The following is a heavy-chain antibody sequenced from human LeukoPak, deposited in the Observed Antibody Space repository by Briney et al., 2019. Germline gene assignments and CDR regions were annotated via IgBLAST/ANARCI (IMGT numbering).Heavy chain of an antibody. D-gene: IGHD3-16*02. V-gene: IGHV4-39*01. CDR3: ASLLYDDVWGSYHTDY. J-gene: IGHJ4*02. Sequence: SETLSLTCTVSGGSLSSSSYYWGWIRQPPGKGLEWIGSIYYSGSTYYNPSLKSRVTISVDTSNNQSSLKLSSVTAAYTAVYYCASLLYDDVWGSYHTDYWGQGTLVTVSS. CDR1: GGSLSSSSYY. CDR2: IYYSGST.